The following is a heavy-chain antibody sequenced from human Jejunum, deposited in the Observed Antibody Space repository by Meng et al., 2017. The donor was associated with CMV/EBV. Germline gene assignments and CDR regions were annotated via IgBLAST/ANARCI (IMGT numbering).Heavy chain of an antibody. CDR2: ISPHNGNT. J-gene: IGHJ4*02. CDR3: ARERPGSGYQVTDY. D-gene: IGHD5-18*01. Sequence: GISWVRQASGQGFEWMGWISPHNGNTKLADKFQGRVTLTTDSSTRTVYMELRSLTSDDTAVYYCARERPGSGYQVTDYWGQGTLVTVSS. CDR1: G. V-gene: IGHV1-18*01.